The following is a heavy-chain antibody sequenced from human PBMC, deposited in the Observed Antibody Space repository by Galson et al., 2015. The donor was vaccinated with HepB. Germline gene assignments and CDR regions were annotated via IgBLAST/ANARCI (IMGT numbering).Heavy chain of an antibody. Sequence: SLRLSCAASEFSIDNYYMNWVRQAPGKGLEWVSVIHRGGATFYTDSVKGRFTISRDISKNTLYLQMNSLSGEDTAVYYCARESWYGFHSWGQGTLVSVSS. J-gene: IGHJ4*02. CDR1: EFSIDNYY. D-gene: IGHD3-10*01. CDR2: IHRGGAT. V-gene: IGHV3-53*01. CDR3: ARESWYGFHS.